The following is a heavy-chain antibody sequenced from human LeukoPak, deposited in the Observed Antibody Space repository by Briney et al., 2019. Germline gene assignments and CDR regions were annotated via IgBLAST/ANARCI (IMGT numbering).Heavy chain of an antibody. CDR2: INPNSGGT. D-gene: IGHD6-19*01. J-gene: IGHJ4*02. CDR1: GYTLTGYY. CDR3: ARGAGLYSSGWYVRPFDY. V-gene: IGHV1-2*04. Sequence: ASVKVSCKASGYTLTGYYMHWVRQAPGQGLEWMGWINPNSGGTNYAQKFQGWVTMTRDTSISTAYMELSRLRSDDTAVYYCARGAGLYSSGWYVRPFDYWGQGTLVTVSS.